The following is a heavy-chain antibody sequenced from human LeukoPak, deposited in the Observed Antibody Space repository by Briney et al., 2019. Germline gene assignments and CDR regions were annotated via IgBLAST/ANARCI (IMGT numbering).Heavy chain of an antibody. Sequence: ASVKVSCKAFGYTFTGFYMHWVRQAPGQGLEWMGWINPNSGGTNYAQRFQGRVTMIRDTSISTAYMELSRLGSDDTAVYYCARPPYYDSSGYPDDAFDIWGQGTMVTVSS. J-gene: IGHJ3*02. D-gene: IGHD3-22*01. CDR1: GYTFTGFY. CDR2: INPNSGGT. CDR3: ARPPYYDSSGYPDDAFDI. V-gene: IGHV1-2*02.